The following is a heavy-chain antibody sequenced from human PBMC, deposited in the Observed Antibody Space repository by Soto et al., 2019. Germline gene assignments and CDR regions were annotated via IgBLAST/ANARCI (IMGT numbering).Heavy chain of an antibody. J-gene: IGHJ1*01. CDR1: GFTFSGYA. CDR3: ANQQLVHTAEYFQH. D-gene: IGHD6-13*01. V-gene: IGHV3-23*01. CDR2: ISGSGGST. Sequence: PGGPLRLSCAASGFTFSGYAMSWVRQAPGKGLEWVSAISGSGGSTYYADSVKGRFTISRDNSKNTLYLQMNSLRAEDTAVYYCANQQLVHTAEYFQHWGQGTLVTVSS.